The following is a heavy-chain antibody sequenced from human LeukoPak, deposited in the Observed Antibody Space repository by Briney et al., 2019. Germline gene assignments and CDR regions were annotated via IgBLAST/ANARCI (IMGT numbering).Heavy chain of an antibody. D-gene: IGHD6-13*01. CDR3: ARGYSSSWRYDYYYYMDV. Sequence: KPSETLCLTCAVYGGSFSGYYWSWIRQPPGKGLEWIGEINHSGSTNYNPSLKSRVTISVDTSKNQFSLKLSSVTAADTAVYYCARGYSSSWRYDYYYYMDVWGKGTTVTVSS. CDR2: INHSGST. V-gene: IGHV4-34*01. CDR1: GGSFSGYY. J-gene: IGHJ6*03.